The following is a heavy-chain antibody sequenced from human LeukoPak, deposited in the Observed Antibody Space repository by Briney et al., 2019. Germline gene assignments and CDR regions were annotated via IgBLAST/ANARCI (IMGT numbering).Heavy chain of an antibody. V-gene: IGHV4-34*01. J-gene: IGHJ6*02. D-gene: IGHD3-3*01. CDR1: GGSFSGYY. CDR3: ARGLRLRTISPHYYGMDV. CDR2: INHSGST. Sequence: PSETLSLTCAVYGGSFSGYYWSWIHQPPGKGLEWIGEINHSGSTNYNPSLKSRVTISVDTSKNQFSLKLSSVTAADTAVYYCARGLRLRTISPHYYGMDVWGQGTTVTVSS.